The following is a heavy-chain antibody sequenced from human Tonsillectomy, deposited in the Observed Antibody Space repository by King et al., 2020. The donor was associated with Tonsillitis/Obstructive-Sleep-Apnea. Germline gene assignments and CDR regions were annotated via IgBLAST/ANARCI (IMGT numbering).Heavy chain of an antibody. Sequence: VQLVESGGGLVKPGRSLRLSGTASGFRFGEYTMSWFRQAPGKGLEWVTFIRSKAYGGTTEYSASVKGRFTISRDDSKSIAYLQMNILKTEDTAVYYCTREGITIFGVVIDHYFDYWGQGTLVTVSS. D-gene: IGHD3-3*01. J-gene: IGHJ4*02. CDR1: GFRFGEYT. CDR3: TREGITIFGVVIDHYFDY. V-gene: IGHV3-49*05. CDR2: IRSKAYGGTT.